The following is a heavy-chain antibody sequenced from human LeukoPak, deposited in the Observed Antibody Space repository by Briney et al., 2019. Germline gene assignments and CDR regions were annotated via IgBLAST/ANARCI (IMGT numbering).Heavy chain of an antibody. V-gene: IGHV4-59*01. CDR3: ARSGSDYGDY. Sequence: SETLSLTCTVSGGSISSYYWSWIRQPPGKGLEWIGYTYYSGSTNYNPSLKSRVTISVDTSKNQFSLKLSSVTAADTAVYYCARSGSDYGDYWGQGTLVTVSS. CDR2: TYYSGST. CDR1: GGSISSYY. D-gene: IGHD6-25*01. J-gene: IGHJ4*02.